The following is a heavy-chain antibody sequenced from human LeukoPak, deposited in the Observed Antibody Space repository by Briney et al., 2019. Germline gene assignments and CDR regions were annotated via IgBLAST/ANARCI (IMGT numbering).Heavy chain of an antibody. CDR1: GFTLSSYG. CDR3: AREDIVATMTFDY. Sequence: GGSLRLSCAASGFTLSSYGMYWVRQAPGKGLEWVAFIRYDGSKKYYADSVKGRFTISRDNSKNMMYLQMNSLRAEDTAVYYCAREDIVATMTFDYWGQGTLVTVSS. D-gene: IGHD5-12*01. V-gene: IGHV3-30*02. J-gene: IGHJ4*02. CDR2: IRYDGSKK.